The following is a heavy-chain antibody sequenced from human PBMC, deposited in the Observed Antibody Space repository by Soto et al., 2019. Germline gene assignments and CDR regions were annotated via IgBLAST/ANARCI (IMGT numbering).Heavy chain of an antibody. J-gene: IGHJ6*02. Sequence: QVQLVESGGGVVQPGRSLRLSCAASGFTFSSYGMHWVRQAPGKGLEWVAVISYDGINRYYVDSVKGRFTISRDNSKNTLYLQMNSLRAEDTAVYYCAKEGHYDFWSGYYPPPGYYYGMDVWGQGTTVIVSS. CDR1: GFTFSSYG. CDR3: AKEGHYDFWSGYYPPPGYYYGMDV. V-gene: IGHV3-30*18. D-gene: IGHD3-3*01. CDR2: ISYDGINR.